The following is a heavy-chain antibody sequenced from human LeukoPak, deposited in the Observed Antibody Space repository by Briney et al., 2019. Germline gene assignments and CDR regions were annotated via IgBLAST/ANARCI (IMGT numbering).Heavy chain of an antibody. CDR2: ISSGGTI. CDR1: GFTVSNYY. CDR3: DGGGY. V-gene: IGHV3-69-1*01. D-gene: IGHD4-23*01. Sequence: GGSLRLSCAASGFTVSNYYMSWVRQAPGKGLEWVSFISSGGTIYYADSVKGRFTISRDNATNALYLQMNSLRAEDTAVYWADGGGYWGKGTLVTVSS. J-gene: IGHJ4*02.